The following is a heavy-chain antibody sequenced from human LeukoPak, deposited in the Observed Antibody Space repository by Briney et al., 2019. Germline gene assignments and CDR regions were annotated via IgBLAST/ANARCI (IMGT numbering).Heavy chain of an antibody. J-gene: IGHJ5*02. CDR3: ARGMLAAVAAQS. Sequence: GGSLRLSCAASGFIFSSYWMTWVRQAPGKGLEWVANIKQDGTEKYYLDSVEGRFTISRDNAKNSLYLQMNSLRAEDTAVYYCARGMLAAVAAQSWGQGTLVTVSS. CDR1: GFIFSSYW. V-gene: IGHV3-7*01. CDR2: IKQDGTEK. D-gene: IGHD6-19*01.